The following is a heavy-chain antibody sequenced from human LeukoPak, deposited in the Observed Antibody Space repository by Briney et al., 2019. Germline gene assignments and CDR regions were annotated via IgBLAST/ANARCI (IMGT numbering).Heavy chain of an antibody. CDR2: ISSSGITI. Sequence: PGGSLRLSCAASGFTFSSYSMNWVRQAPGKGLEWVSYISSSGITIYYADSVKGRFTISRDNAKNSLYLQMNSLRAEDTAVYYCARDHTGPDAFDIWGQGTMVTVSS. CDR1: GFTFSSYS. D-gene: IGHD4-17*01. V-gene: IGHV3-48*04. J-gene: IGHJ3*02. CDR3: ARDHTGPDAFDI.